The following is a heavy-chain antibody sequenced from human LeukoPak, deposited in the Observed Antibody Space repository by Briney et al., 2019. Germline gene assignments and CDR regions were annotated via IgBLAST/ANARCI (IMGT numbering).Heavy chain of an antibody. CDR1: GFSFSTYY. V-gene: IGHV3-21*01. Sequence: GGSLRLSCAASGFSFSTYYVNWVRQAPGKGLEWVSCISSSSTYIYYADSVRGRFAISRDNAKNSLYLQVNSLRAEDTAVYYCARENYGSFDYWGQGSLVTVSS. CDR3: ARENYGSFDY. D-gene: IGHD3-10*01. J-gene: IGHJ4*02. CDR2: ISSSSTYI.